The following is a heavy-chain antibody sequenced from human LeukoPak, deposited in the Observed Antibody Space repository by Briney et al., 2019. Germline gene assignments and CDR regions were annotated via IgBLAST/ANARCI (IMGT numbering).Heavy chain of an antibody. Sequence: SETLSLTCSVSGGSIGSYHWNWIRQPSGKGLEWIGIVFSNGGTKHNPSLKSRVAISVDTSKNQFALKLSSVTAADTAVYYCVASYGGYVLDYWGQGALVIVSS. D-gene: IGHD5-12*01. CDR2: VFSNGGT. V-gene: IGHV4-4*08. CDR1: GGSIGSYH. J-gene: IGHJ4*02. CDR3: VASYGGYVLDY.